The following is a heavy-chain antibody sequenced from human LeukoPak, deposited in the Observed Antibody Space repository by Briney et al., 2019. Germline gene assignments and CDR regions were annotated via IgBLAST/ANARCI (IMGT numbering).Heavy chain of an antibody. J-gene: IGHJ4*02. CDR1: GYSLTSHD. Sequence: ASVKVSCKASGYSLTSHDINWVRQATGQGLEWMGWMNPNSGNTGYAQKFQGRVTMTTDTSMKTAYIELSSLRSEDTAVYYCARAGRKYAFDYWGQGTLVTVSS. V-gene: IGHV1-8*01. CDR2: MNPNSGNT. CDR3: ARAGRKYAFDY.